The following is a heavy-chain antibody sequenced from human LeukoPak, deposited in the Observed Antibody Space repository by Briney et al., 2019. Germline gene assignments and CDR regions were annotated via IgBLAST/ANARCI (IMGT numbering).Heavy chain of an antibody. CDR3: ARAGMARINWFDP. Sequence: SVKVSCKASGGTFSSYAISWVRQAPGQGLEWMGEIVPIFGTANYAQKFQGRVTITADESTSTAYMELSSLRSEDTAVYYCARAGMARINWFDPWGQGTLVTVSS. J-gene: IGHJ5*02. CDR1: GGTFSSYA. V-gene: IGHV1-69*13. D-gene: IGHD1-14*01. CDR2: IVPIFGTA.